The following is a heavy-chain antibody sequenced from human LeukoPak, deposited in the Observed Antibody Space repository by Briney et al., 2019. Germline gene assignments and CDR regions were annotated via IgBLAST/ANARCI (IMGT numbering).Heavy chain of an antibody. CDR1: GFTFSSYA. CDR2: ISYDGSNK. Sequence: GGSLRLSCAASGFTFSSYAMHWVRQAPGKGLEWVAVISYDGSNKYYADSVKGRFTISRDNSKNTLYLQMNSLRAEDTAVYYCAKVSRRMVRGVGDYWGQGTLVTVSS. D-gene: IGHD3-10*01. CDR3: AKVSRRMVRGVGDY. V-gene: IGHV3-30-3*01. J-gene: IGHJ4*02.